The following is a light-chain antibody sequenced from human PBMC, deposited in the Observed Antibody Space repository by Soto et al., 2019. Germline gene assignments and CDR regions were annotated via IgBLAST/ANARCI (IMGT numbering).Light chain of an antibody. J-gene: IGLJ3*02. CDR2: EVT. CDR3: SSYAGSNVWV. Sequence: QSALTQPPSASGSPGQSVTISCTGSNTDVGGYNYVSWYQQYPGKAPKVMIYEVTKRPSGVPARFSGSRSGNTASLTISGLQAEDEADYYCSSYAGSNVWVFGGGTKLTVL. V-gene: IGLV2-8*01. CDR1: NTDVGGYNY.